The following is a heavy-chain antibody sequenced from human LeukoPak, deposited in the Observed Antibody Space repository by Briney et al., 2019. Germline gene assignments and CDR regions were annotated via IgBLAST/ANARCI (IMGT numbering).Heavy chain of an antibody. CDR2: ISGSGGST. D-gene: IGHD5-24*01. CDR3: AKEWGVVGDGDNYFDP. J-gene: IGHJ5*02. Sequence: GGSLRLSCVASGFTFSGYAMAWVRQAPGKGLEWVSGISGSGGSTYDADSVKGRFTISRDNSKNTLYLQMNSLTADDTAVYYCAKEWGVVGDGDNYFDPWGQGTLVTVSS. V-gene: IGHV3-23*01. CDR1: GFTFSGYA.